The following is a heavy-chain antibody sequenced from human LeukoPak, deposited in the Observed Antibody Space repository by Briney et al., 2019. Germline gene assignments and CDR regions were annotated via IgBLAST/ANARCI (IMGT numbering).Heavy chain of an antibody. J-gene: IGHJ4*02. CDR2: INHSGST. Sequence: SETLSLTCAVYGGSFSGYYWSWIRQPPGKGLEWIGEINHSGSTNYNPSLKSRVTISVDTSKNQFSLKLSSVTAADTAVYYCARLSKVYTSANFDYWGQGTLVTVSS. V-gene: IGHV4-34*01. D-gene: IGHD6-19*01. CDR3: ARLSKVYTSANFDY. CDR1: GGSFSGYY.